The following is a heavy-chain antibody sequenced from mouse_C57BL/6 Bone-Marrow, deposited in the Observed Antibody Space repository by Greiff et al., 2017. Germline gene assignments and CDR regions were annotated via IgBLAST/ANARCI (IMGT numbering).Heavy chain of an antibody. Sequence: EVKLQESGPGLVKPSQSLSLTCSVTGYSITSGYYWNWIRQFPGNKLEWMGYISYDGSNNYNPSLKNRISITRDTSKNQFFLKLNSVTTEDTATYYCARKPFVEGFTYWGQGTLVTVSA. CDR2: ISYDGSN. CDR1: GYSITSGYY. CDR3: ARKPFVEGFTY. J-gene: IGHJ3*01. V-gene: IGHV3-6*01.